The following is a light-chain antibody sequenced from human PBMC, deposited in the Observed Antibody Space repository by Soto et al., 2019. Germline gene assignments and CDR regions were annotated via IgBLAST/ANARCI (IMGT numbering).Light chain of an antibody. CDR1: QSISTW. J-gene: IGKJ1*01. V-gene: IGKV1-5*03. CDR2: KAS. CDR3: QRYNYYSWP. Sequence: DIQMTQSPSTLSASVGDRVTITCRASQSISTWLAWYQQKPGKAPNLLIYKASTLESGVPSRFSRSGSGTEFTLTISSRQPDNFATYYCQRYNYYSWPFGQGTKVEIK.